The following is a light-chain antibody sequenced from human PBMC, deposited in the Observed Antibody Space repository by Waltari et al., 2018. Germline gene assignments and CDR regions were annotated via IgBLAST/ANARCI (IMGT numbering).Light chain of an antibody. CDR1: QGVGNS. CDR3: HQSSSLPIT. V-gene: IGKV6-21*01. Sequence: TGRASQGVGNSLHWYQQKPDQSPKLLIKYASQSFPGVPSRFSGSGSGTDFTLTINSLEVEDAATYYCHQSSSLPITFGQGTRLEIK. CDR2: YAS. J-gene: IGKJ5*01.